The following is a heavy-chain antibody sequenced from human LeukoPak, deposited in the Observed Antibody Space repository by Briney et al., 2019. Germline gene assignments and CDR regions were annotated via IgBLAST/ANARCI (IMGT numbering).Heavy chain of an antibody. V-gene: IGHV1-18*01. J-gene: IGHJ4*02. D-gene: IGHD3-22*01. CDR3: ARTKLNYYDSSGYSDY. CDR1: GYTFTSYG. CDR2: ISAYNGNT. Sequence: ASVKVSCKASGYTFTSYGISWVRQAPGQGLEWMGWISAYNGNTNYAQKLQGRVTMTTDTSTSTAYMELRSLRSDDTAVYYCARTKLNYYDSSGYSDYWGQGTLVTVSS.